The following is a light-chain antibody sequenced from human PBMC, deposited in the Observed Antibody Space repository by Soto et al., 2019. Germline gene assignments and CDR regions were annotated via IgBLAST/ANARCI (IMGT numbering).Light chain of an antibody. V-gene: IGLV2-8*01. CDR2: EVT. CDR3: SSYAGSNKRV. CDR1: SSDVGGYNY. Sequence: HSVLTQPPSASGSPGQSVTISCTGTSSDVGGYNYVSWYQQHPGKAPKLMIYEVTKRPSGVPDRFSGSKSGNTASLTVSGLQAEDEADYYCSSYAGSNKRVFGTGTKLTVL. J-gene: IGLJ1*01.